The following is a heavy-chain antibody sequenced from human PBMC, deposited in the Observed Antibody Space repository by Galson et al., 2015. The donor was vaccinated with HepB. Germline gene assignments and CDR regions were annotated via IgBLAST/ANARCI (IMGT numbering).Heavy chain of an antibody. V-gene: IGHV3-21*01. Sequence: SLRLSCAASGFTFSSYSMNWVRQAPGKGLEWVSSISSSSSYIYYADSVKGRFTISRDNAKNSLYLQMNSLRAEDTAVYYCARDFRIAAAGRDYYYYYGMDVWGQGTTVTVSS. CDR3: ARDFRIAAAGRDYYYYYGMDV. J-gene: IGHJ6*02. CDR2: ISSSSSYI. D-gene: IGHD6-13*01. CDR1: GFTFSSYS.